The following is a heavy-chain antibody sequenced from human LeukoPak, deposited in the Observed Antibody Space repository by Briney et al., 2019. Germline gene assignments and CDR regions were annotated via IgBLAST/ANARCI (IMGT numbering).Heavy chain of an antibody. Sequence: GGSLRLSCAASGFTFSSYSMNWVRQAPGKGLEWVSSISSSSSYIYYADPVKGRFTISRDNAKNSLYLQMNSLRAEDTAVYYCARTSGNRDGYNFDYWGQGTLVTVSS. J-gene: IGHJ4*02. CDR3: ARTSGNRDGYNFDY. CDR1: GFTFSSYS. CDR2: ISSSSSYI. V-gene: IGHV3-21*01. D-gene: IGHD5-24*01.